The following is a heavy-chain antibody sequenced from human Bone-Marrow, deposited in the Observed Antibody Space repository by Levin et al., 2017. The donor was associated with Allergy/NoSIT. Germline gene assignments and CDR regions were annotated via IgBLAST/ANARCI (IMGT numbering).Heavy chain of an antibody. CDR3: ARGPSVWTEYSSSWYVD. CDR2: INPNSGGT. V-gene: IGHV1-2*02. D-gene: IGHD6-13*01. CDR1: GYTFTGYY. J-gene: IGHJ4*02. Sequence: ASVKVSCKASGYTFTGYYMHWVRQAPGQGLEWMGWINPNSGGTNYAQKFQGRVTMTRDTSISTAYMELSRLRSDDTAVYYCARGPSVWTEYSSSWYVDWGQGTLVTVSS.